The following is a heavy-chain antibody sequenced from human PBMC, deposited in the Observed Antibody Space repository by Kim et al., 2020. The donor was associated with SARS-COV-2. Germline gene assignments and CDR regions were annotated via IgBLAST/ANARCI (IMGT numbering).Heavy chain of an antibody. Sequence: SETLSLTCTVSGGSISSSSYYWGWIRQPPGKGLEWIGSIYYSGSTYYNPSLKSRVTISVDTSKNQFSLKLSSVTAADTAVYYCARWRLNFDYWGQGTLVTVSS. V-gene: IGHV4-39*01. D-gene: IGHD2-8*01. CDR1: GGSISSSSYY. CDR3: ARWRLNFDY. J-gene: IGHJ4*02. CDR2: IYYSGST.